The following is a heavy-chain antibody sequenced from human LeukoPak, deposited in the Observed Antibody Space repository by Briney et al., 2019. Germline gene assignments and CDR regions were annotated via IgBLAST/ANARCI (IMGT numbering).Heavy chain of an antibody. CDR3: ARIKYSYGIDY. CDR1: GFTFSGSA. CDR2: IRSKANSYAT. Sequence: GGSLRLSCAASGFTFSGSAMHWVRQASGKGLEWVGRIRSKANSYATAYAASVKGRFTISRDDSKNTAYLQMNSLRAEDTAVYYCARIKYSYGIDYWGQGTLVTVSS. V-gene: IGHV3-73*01. J-gene: IGHJ4*02. D-gene: IGHD3-10*01.